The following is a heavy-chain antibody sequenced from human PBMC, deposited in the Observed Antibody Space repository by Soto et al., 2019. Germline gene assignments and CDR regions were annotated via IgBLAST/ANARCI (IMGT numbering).Heavy chain of an antibody. V-gene: IGHV1-69*02. J-gene: IGHJ4*02. CDR3: ESCSGSVYRAFDY. CDR1: GDTLKFYS. CDR2: VNPIVSMS. Sequence: QVQLVQSGAEVKRPGSSVKVSCKASGDTLKFYSINWVRQAPGLGLGWMGRVNPIVSMSNYAQKVQGRVPMPAQKSTSTASLELSSLTSQDPAIYYCESCSGSVYRAFDYWGQGALVTVSS. D-gene: IGHD3-10*01.